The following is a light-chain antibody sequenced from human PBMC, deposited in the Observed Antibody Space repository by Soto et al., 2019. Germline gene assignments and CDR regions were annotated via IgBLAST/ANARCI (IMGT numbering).Light chain of an antibody. V-gene: IGKV3-20*01. Sequence: EIVLTQSPGTVSLSPGERATLSCRASQSVSSSYLAWYQQKPGQAPRLLIYGASSRATGIPDRFSGSGSGTDFTLTISRLEPEDFAVYYCQQYGSSPQKWTFGQGTKVDI. J-gene: IGKJ1*01. CDR3: QQYGSSPQKWT. CDR2: GAS. CDR1: QSVSSSY.